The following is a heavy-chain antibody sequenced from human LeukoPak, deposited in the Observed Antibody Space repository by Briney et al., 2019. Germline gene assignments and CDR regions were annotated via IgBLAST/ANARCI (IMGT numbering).Heavy chain of an antibody. CDR1: GGTFSSYA. CDR3: AREARGSSPPNDY. D-gene: IGHD1-26*01. Sequence: GASVKVSCKASGGTFSSYAISWVRQAPGQGLEWMGGIIPIFGTANYAQKFQGRVTITADKSTSTAYMELSSLRSEDTAVYYCAREARGSSPPNDYWGQGTLVTVSS. CDR2: IIPIFGTA. J-gene: IGHJ4*02. V-gene: IGHV1-69*06.